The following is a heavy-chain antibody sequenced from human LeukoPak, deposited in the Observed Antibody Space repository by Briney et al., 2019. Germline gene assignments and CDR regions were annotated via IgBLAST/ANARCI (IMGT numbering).Heavy chain of an antibody. CDR2: ISWDGGST. CDR3: AKGSRRQLVTVIY. D-gene: IGHD6-13*01. CDR1: GFTFGDYT. J-gene: IGHJ4*02. V-gene: IGHV3-43*01. Sequence: PGGSLRLSCAASGFTFGDYTMHWVRQAPGKGLEWVSLISWDGGSTYYADSVKGRFTISRDNSKNSLYLQMNSLRTEDTALYYCAKGSRRQLVTVIYWGQGALVTVSS.